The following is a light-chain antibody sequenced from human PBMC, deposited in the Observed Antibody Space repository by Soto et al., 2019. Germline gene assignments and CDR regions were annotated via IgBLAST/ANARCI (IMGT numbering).Light chain of an antibody. J-gene: IGKJ5*01. Sequence: FTKVPFTLLQTPGERATLSCRACQSVSSIYLAWYQQKPGQAPRLLIYGASSRATGIPDRFSGSGSGTDFTLTIFLLVSEDSAEYSWQEYGRAANTFGRG. CDR3: QEYGRAANT. V-gene: IGKV3-20*01. CDR2: GAS. CDR1: QSVSSIY.